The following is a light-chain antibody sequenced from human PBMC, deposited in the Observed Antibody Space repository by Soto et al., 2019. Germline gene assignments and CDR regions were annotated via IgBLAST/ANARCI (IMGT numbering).Light chain of an antibody. CDR2: EVS. J-gene: IGLJ1*01. Sequence: QSALTQPPSASGSPGQSVTISCTGTSSDIGGYNYVSWYQQHPGKAPKLIIYEVSKRPSGVPDRFSGSKSGNTASLTISGLQADDEADYYCLSYAGSYNFVFGSGTKLTVL. CDR1: SSDIGGYNY. V-gene: IGLV2-8*01. CDR3: LSYAGSYNFV.